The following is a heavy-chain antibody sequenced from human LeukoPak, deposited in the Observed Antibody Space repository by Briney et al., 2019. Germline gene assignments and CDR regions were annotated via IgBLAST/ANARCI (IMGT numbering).Heavy chain of an antibody. CDR1: GGSISSSSYY. D-gene: IGHD6-13*01. J-gene: IGHJ4*02. V-gene: IGHV4-39*01. CDR3: ARHLGSSSWYATYYFDY. Sequence: SETLSLTCTVSGGSISSSSYYWGWIRPPPGKGLEWIGSIYYSGSTYYNPSLKSRVTISVDTSKNQFSLKLSSVTAADTAVYYCARHLGSSSWYATYYFDYWGQGTLVTVSS. CDR2: IYYSGST.